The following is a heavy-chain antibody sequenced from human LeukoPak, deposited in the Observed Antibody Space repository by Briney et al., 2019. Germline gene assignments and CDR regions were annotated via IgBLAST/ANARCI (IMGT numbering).Heavy chain of an antibody. CDR2: IKQDGSEK. CDR3: ARDEGSSENWNYAQY. V-gene: IGHV3-7*01. CDR1: GFTFDDYG. Sequence: GGSLRLSCAASGFTFDDYGMSWVRQAPGKGLEWVANIKQDGSEKYYVDSVKGRFTISRDNAKNSLYLQMNSLRAEDTAVYYCARDEGSSENWNYAQYWGQGTLVTVSS. J-gene: IGHJ4*02. D-gene: IGHD1-7*01.